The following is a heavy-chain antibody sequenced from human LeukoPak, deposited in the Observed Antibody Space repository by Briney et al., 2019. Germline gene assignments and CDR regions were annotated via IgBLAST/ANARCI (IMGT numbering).Heavy chain of an antibody. CDR1: GGSNSRYY. CDR2: IYYSGNT. CDR3: ASVTFGGVIVDY. Sequence: SETLSLTCTVSGGSNSRYYGSWRREPRGKGGEGSGYIYYSGNTNYNPSLKRRVTISVDTSKNQFSLKLSSVTAADTAVYYCASVTFGGVIVDYWGQGTLVTVSS. V-gene: IGHV4-59*01. J-gene: IGHJ4*02. D-gene: IGHD3-16*02.